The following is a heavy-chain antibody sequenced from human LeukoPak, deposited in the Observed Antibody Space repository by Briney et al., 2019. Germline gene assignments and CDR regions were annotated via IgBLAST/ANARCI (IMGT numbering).Heavy chain of an antibody. D-gene: IGHD2-21*02. CDR1: GFTVSSNY. CDR2: ISGSGGST. CDR3: AKDPFGVVTGFDY. Sequence: GGSLRLSCAASGFTVSSNYMSWVRQAPGKGLEWVSAISGSGGSTYYADSVKGRFTISRDNSKNTLYLQMNSLRAEDTAVYYCAKDPFGVVTGFDYWGQGTLVTVSS. V-gene: IGHV3-23*01. J-gene: IGHJ4*02.